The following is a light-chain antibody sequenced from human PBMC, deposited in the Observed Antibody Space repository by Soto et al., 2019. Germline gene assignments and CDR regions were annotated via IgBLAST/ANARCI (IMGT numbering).Light chain of an antibody. CDR1: SSNIGSNT. CDR3: AAWDDSLNGLYV. CDR2: SNN. Sequence: QSALTQSPSASGTPGQRVTISCSGGSSNIGSNTVNWYQQLPGTAPKLLIYSNNQRPSGVPDRFSGSKSGTSASLAISRLQSEDEADYYCAAWDDSLNGLYVFGTGTKVT. V-gene: IGLV1-44*01. J-gene: IGLJ1*01.